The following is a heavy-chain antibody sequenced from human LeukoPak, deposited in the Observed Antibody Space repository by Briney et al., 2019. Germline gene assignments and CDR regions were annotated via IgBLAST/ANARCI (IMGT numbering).Heavy chain of an antibody. V-gene: IGHV1-2*02. CDR2: INPNSGGT. Sequence: ASVKVSCKASGYTFTGYYMHWVRQAPGQGLEWMGWINPNSGGTNYAQKFQGRVTMTTDTSISTAYMELSRLRSDDTAVYYCARDRSSSWYYYYGMDVWGQGTTVTVSS. CDR1: GYTFTGYY. CDR3: ARDRSSSWYYYYGMDV. J-gene: IGHJ6*02. D-gene: IGHD6-13*01.